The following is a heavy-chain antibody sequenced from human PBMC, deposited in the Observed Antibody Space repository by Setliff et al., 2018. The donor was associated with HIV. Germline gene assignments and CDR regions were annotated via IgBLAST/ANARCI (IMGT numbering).Heavy chain of an antibody. D-gene: IGHD3-3*01. Sequence: PSETLSLTCTVSGGSISSGGFYWTWIRQHPGKGLEWIGYIYYSGSTYYNPSLKRRLTISLDTSKNQFSLKLTSVTAADTAVYYCARDNPHFGAASSYYYGMDVWGQGTTVTVSS. CDR3: ARDNPHFGAASSYYYGMDV. CDR2: IYYSGST. J-gene: IGHJ6*02. CDR1: GGSISSGGFY. V-gene: IGHV4-31*03.